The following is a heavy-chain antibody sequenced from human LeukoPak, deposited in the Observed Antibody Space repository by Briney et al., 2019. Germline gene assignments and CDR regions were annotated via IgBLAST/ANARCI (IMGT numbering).Heavy chain of an antibody. J-gene: IGHJ4*02. Sequence: PGGSLRLSCTASGFTFSSYTMTWVRQAPGKGLKWVSTITTGDGNTYYADSVKGRFTIYRDNSRNTLYLQMNSLRAEDTAVYYCAIPKGPTGIAVAGTWAYWGQGTLVTVSS. CDR1: GFTFSSYT. CDR3: AIPKGPTGIAVAGTWAY. V-gene: IGHV3-23*01. D-gene: IGHD6-19*01. CDR2: ITTGDGNT.